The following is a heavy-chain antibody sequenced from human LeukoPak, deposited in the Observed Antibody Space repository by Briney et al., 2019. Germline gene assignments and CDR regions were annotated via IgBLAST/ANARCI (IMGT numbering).Heavy chain of an antibody. J-gene: IGHJ3*02. CDR3: ARPYYDILTADLLSAFDI. D-gene: IGHD3-9*01. V-gene: IGHV3-23*01. CDR2: ISGSGGST. Sequence: PGGSLRLSCAASGFTFSSYAMSWVRQAPGKGLEWVSAISGSGGSTYYADSVKGRFTISRDNSKNTLYLQMNSLRAEDTAVYYCARPYYDILTADLLSAFDIWGQGTMVTVSS. CDR1: GFTFSSYA.